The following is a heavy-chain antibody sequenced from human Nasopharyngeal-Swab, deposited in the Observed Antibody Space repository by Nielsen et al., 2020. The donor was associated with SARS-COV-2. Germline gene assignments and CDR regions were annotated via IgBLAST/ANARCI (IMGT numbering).Heavy chain of an antibody. J-gene: IGHJ6*02. CDR3: ARSGSYYYGMDV. CDR2: IYYSGST. Sequence: SETLSLTCTASGGSISSYYWSWIRQPPGKGLEWIGFIYYSGSTNYNPSFKSRVTISVDTSKNQFSLKLSSVTAADTAVYYCARSGSYYYGMDVWGQGTTVTVSS. CDR1: GGSISSYY. V-gene: IGHV4-59*01.